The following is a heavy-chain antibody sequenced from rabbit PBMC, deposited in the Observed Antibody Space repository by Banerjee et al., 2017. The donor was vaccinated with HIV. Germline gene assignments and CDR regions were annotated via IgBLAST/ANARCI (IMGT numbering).Heavy chain of an antibody. CDR2: IYTADGTT. J-gene: IGHJ4*01. CDR3: ARAPVGYAYYDYMTL. CDR1: GFSFSSSYW. Sequence: QEQLEESGGDLVKPEASLTLTCTASGFSFSSSYWICWVRQAPGKGLEWIACIYTADGTTAYATWAKGRFTISKTSSTTVTLQMTSLTAADTATYFCARAPVGYAYYDYMTLWGPGTLVTVS. D-gene: IGHD6-1*01. V-gene: IGHV1S45*01.